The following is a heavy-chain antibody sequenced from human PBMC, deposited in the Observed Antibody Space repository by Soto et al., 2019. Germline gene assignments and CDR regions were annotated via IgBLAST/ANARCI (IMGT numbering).Heavy chain of an antibody. CDR3: ARGVLRYFDWLLADAFDI. V-gene: IGHV4-31*03. D-gene: IGHD3-9*01. J-gene: IGHJ3*02. CDR2: IYYSGCT. Sequence: QVQLQESGPGLVKPSQTLSLTCTVSGGSISSGGYYWSWIRQHPGKGLEWIGYIYYSGCTYYNPSLKSRVTISVDTSKNQFSLKLSSVTAADTAVYYCARGVLRYFDWLLADAFDIWGQGTMVTVSS. CDR1: GGSISSGGYY.